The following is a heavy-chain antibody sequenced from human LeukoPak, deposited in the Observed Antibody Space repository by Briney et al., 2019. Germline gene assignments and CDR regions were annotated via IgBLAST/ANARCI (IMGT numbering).Heavy chain of an antibody. V-gene: IGHV3-53*01. CDR1: GFTVSSNY. Sequence: GGSLRLSCAASGFTVSSNYMSWVRQAPGKGLEWVSIIYSDGSTFYADSVKGRFTISRDSSKNTLYLQMNSLRAEDTAVYYCARGRVVYCSSTSCRDAFDVWGQGTMVTVSS. J-gene: IGHJ3*01. CDR2: IYSDGST. CDR3: ARGRVVYCSSTSCRDAFDV. D-gene: IGHD2-2*01.